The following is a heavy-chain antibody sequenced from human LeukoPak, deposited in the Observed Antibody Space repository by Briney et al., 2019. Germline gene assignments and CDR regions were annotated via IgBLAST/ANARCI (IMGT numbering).Heavy chain of an antibody. D-gene: IGHD2/OR15-2a*01. V-gene: IGHV4-59*01. CDR1: GGSISSYD. J-gene: IGHJ4*02. CDR3: ARGVMGRTIITTFYYFDS. Sequence: SGTLSLTCTVSGGSISSYDWNWIRQPPGKGLEWIGYIYYSGSTNYNPSLKSRVTISVDTSKNQFSLKLSSVTAADTAVYYCARGVMGRTIITTFYYFDSWGQGTLVTVSS. CDR2: IYYSGST.